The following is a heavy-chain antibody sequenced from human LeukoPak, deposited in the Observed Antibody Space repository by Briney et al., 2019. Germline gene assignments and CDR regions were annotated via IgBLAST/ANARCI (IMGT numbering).Heavy chain of an antibody. D-gene: IGHD4-17*01. CDR3: ARGGPDYGDYEIYFDY. J-gene: IGHJ4*02. Sequence: ASVKVSCKASGYTFTSYGISWVRQAPGQGLEWMGWISAYNGNTNYAQKLQGRVTMTTDTSMSTAYMELRSLRSDDTAVYYCARGGPDYGDYEIYFDYWGQGTLVTVSS. CDR2: ISAYNGNT. CDR1: GYTFTSYG. V-gene: IGHV1-18*01.